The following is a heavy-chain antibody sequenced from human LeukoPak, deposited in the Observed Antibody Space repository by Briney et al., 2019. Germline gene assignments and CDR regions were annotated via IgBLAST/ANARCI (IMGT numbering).Heavy chain of an antibody. CDR3: ARMVGYSYSDY. CDR2: IIPFYGAI. D-gene: IGHD3-10*01. J-gene: IGHJ4*02. Sequence: ASVKVSCTASGGTFSSYAFNWVRQAPGHGLEWMGGIIPFYGAINYAQQFQGRVTITADESTSTVYMELSNLRPDDTAVYYCARMVGYSYSDYWGQGTLVTVLS. CDR1: GGTFSSYA. V-gene: IGHV1-69*13.